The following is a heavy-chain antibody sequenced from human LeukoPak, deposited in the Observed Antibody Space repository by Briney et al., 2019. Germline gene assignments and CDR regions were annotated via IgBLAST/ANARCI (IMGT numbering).Heavy chain of an antibody. CDR1: GYTFTSYA. V-gene: IGHV7-4-1*02. Sequence: ASVKVSCKASGYTFTSYAMNWVRQAPGQGLEGMGWINTNTGNPTYAQGFRGRFVFSLDPSVSTAYLQISSLKAEDTAVYYCARVQDTAMVPAFDIWGQGTMVTVSS. CDR3: ARVQDTAMVPAFDI. D-gene: IGHD5-18*01. CDR2: INTNTGNP. J-gene: IGHJ3*02.